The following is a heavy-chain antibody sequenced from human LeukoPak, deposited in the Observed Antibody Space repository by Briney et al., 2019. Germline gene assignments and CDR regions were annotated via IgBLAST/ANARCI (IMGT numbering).Heavy chain of an antibody. V-gene: IGHV3-23*01. J-gene: IGHJ4*02. CDR3: AKYGSSWSLDY. Sequence: GGSLRLSCAASGFTFSSYAMSLVRQAPGKGLEWVSAISRSGGGTYYADSVKGRFTISRDNSKNTLYLQVNSLRAEDTAVYYCAKYGSSWSLDYWGQGTLVTVSS. CDR2: ISRSGGGT. D-gene: IGHD6-13*01. CDR1: GFTFSSYA.